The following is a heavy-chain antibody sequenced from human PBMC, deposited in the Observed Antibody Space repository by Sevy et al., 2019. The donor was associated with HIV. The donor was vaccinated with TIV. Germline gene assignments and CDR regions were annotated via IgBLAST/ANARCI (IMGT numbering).Heavy chain of an antibody. CDR1: GFTFSSYA. Sequence: GGSLRLSCAASGFTFSSYAMSWVRQAPGKGLEWVSAISGGGGSTYYADSVKGRFTISRDNSKNTLYLQMNSMRAEDTAVYYCAKELRGYSYGAAFDYWGQGTLVTVSS. D-gene: IGHD5-18*01. CDR2: ISGGGGST. CDR3: AKELRGYSYGAAFDY. V-gene: IGHV3-23*01. J-gene: IGHJ4*02.